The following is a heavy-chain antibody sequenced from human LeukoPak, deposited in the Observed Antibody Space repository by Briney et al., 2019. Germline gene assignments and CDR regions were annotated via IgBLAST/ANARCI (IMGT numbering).Heavy chain of an antibody. CDR1: GYTFTSYY. Sequence: SVKVSXKASGYTFTSYYMHWVRQAPGQGLEWMGRIIPIFGTANYAQKFQGRVTITTDESTSTAYMELSSLRSEDTAVYYCAREWLASHFDYWGQGTLVTVSS. CDR3: AREWLASHFDY. J-gene: IGHJ4*02. V-gene: IGHV1-69*05. CDR2: IIPIFGTA. D-gene: IGHD6-19*01.